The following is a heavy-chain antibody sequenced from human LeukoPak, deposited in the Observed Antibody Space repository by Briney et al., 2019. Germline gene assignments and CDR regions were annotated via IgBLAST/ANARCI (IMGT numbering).Heavy chain of an antibody. Sequence: GGSLRLSCTVSGFTFSDYYMGWIRQAPGKGLEWVSYISSSSSYTNYADSVKGRFTISRDNAKNSLYLQMNSLRAEDTAVYYSARRSRGYVYYFDYWGQGTLVTVSS. D-gene: IGHD5-12*01. CDR3: ARRSRGYVYYFDY. CDR2: ISSSSSYT. CDR1: GFTFSDYY. V-gene: IGHV3-11*03. J-gene: IGHJ4*02.